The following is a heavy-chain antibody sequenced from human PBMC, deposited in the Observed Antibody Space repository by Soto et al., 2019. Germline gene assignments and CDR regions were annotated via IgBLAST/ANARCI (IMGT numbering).Heavy chain of an antibody. CDR2: IYKSTTT. J-gene: IGHJ5*01. CDR3: ARGRYCLTGRCFPNWFDS. V-gene: IGHV4-30-4*01. CDR1: GDTISTVDYF. D-gene: IGHD2-15*01. Sequence: SETLSLTCSVSGDTISTVDYFWAWIRQPPGQALEYIGYIYKSTTTYYNPSFEGRVAISLDTSKSQFSLTVTSVTAADTAVYFCARGRYCLTGRCFPNWFDSWGQGTLVTVSS.